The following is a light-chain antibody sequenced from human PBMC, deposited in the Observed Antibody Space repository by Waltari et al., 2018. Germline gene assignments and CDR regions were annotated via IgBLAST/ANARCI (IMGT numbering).Light chain of an antibody. CDR3: QVWDSSTDHWV. J-gene: IGLJ3*02. CDR1: NIGTYQ. Sequence: SYVLTQPLSVSVAPGQTARITRGGNNIGTYQVDWFQQKPGQAPVLVIYYDSDRPSGIPERISGSKSGNTATLTISRVEAGDEADFYCQVWDSSTDHWVFGGGTKLTVL. V-gene: IGLV3-21*01. CDR2: YDS.